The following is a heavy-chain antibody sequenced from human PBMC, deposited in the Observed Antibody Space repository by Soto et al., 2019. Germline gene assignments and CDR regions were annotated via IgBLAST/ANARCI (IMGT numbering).Heavy chain of an antibody. D-gene: IGHD6-13*01. Sequence: GGSLRLSCAACGFTFSSYAMSWVRQAPGKGLEWVSAISGSGSSTYYADSVKGRFTISRDNSKNTLYLQMNSLRAEDTAVYYCAKDLYSSSWGYFQHWGQGTLVTVSS. V-gene: IGHV3-23*01. CDR2: ISGSGSST. CDR3: AKDLYSSSWGYFQH. J-gene: IGHJ1*01. CDR1: GFTFSSYA.